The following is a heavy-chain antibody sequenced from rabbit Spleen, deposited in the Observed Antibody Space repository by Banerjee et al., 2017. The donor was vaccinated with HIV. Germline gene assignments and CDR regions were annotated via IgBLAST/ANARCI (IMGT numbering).Heavy chain of an antibody. Sequence: QSLEESGGDLVKPGASLTLTCTASGFSFSSSDYMCWVRQAPGKGLEWVACAYAGSSDRTYSATWAKDRFTISKTSSTTVTLQMTSLTAADTATYFCARDLGYDGYGYALWGQGTLVTVS. CDR2: AYAGSSDRT. CDR3: ARDLGYDGYGYAL. D-gene: IGHD6-1*01. CDR1: GFSFSSSDY. J-gene: IGHJ6*01. V-gene: IGHV1S40*01.